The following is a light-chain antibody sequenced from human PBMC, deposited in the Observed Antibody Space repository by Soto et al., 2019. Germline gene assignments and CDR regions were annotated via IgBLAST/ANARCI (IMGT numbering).Light chain of an antibody. CDR1: QSISNH. CDR3: QHYNSYSEA. J-gene: IGKJ1*01. CDR2: KAS. V-gene: IGKV1-5*03. Sequence: IQMTQSPSSLSASVEDSVIITCRASQSISNHLNWYQQKPGKAPKLLIYKASTLKSGVPSRFSGSGSGTEFTLTISSLQPDDFATYYCQHYNSYSEAFGQGTKVDIK.